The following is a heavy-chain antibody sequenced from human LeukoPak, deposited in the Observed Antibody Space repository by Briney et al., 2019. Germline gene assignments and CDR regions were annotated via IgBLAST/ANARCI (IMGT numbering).Heavy chain of an antibody. J-gene: IGHJ3*02. V-gene: IGHV5-51*01. CDR3: ARRTSVTKVDI. Sequence: GESLRISCKGSGYSFTSYWIAWVRQMPGKGLEWMGIIYPGDSDTRYSPSFQGQVTISADKSISTAYLQWSSLKASDTAIYYCARRTSVTKVDIWGQGTMVTVSS. CDR1: GYSFTSYW. D-gene: IGHD4-17*01. CDR2: IYPGDSDT.